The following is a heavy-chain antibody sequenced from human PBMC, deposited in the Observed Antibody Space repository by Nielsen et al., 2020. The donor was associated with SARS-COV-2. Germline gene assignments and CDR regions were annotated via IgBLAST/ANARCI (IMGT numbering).Heavy chain of an antibody. CDR3: ARDSSGTYRRVDY. Sequence: VKVSCKASGYTFISFYILWVRQAPGQGLESMGIISPSGGGTTYAQKFLGTVTMTRDTSTSTVYMELSSLRSDDTAVYYCARDSSGTYRRVDYWGQGTLVTVSS. V-gene: IGHV1-46*01. D-gene: IGHD3-22*01. CDR2: ISPSGGGT. J-gene: IGHJ4*02. CDR1: GYTFISFY.